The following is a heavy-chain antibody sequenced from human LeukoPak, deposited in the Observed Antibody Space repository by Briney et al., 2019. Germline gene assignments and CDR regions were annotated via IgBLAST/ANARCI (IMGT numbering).Heavy chain of an antibody. D-gene: IGHD2-2*01. CDR1: GFTFSSYG. CDR3: ARAMSGCSSTSCYDY. Sequence: PGGSLRLSCAASGFTFSSYGMHWVRQAPGKGLEWVAVISYDGSNKYYADSVKGRFTISRDNAKNSLYLQMNSLRAEDTAVYYCARAMSGCSSTSCYDYWGQGTLVTVSS. V-gene: IGHV3-30*03. J-gene: IGHJ4*02. CDR2: ISYDGSNK.